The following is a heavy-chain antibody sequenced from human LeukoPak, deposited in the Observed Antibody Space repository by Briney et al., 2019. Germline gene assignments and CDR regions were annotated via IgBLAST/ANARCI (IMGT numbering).Heavy chain of an antibody. CDR2: IYYSGST. CDR3: ASRRGSYYFDY. D-gene: IGHD1-26*01. V-gene: IGHV4-39*01. Sequence: SETLSLTCTVSGGSISSYYWGWIRQPPGKGLEWIGSIYYSGSTYYNPSLKSRVTISVDTSKNQFSLKLSSVTAADTAVYYCASRRGSYYFDYWGQGTLVTVSS. J-gene: IGHJ4*02. CDR1: GGSISSYY.